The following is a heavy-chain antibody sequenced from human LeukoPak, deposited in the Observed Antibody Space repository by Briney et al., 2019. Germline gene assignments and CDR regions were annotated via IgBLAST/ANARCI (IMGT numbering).Heavy chain of an antibody. CDR1: GGSISSYY. D-gene: IGHD3-10*01. CDR2: LHYSGST. CDR3: ARGGASGSHLHWFDP. Sequence: SETLSLTCAVSGGSISSYYWSSIRQRPRGRLEWSVGLHYSGSTNYNPSLNSRVRITVDTSKNQYSLKLSSVTAADTAVYYCARGGASGSHLHWFDPWGQGTVVIVSA. V-gene: IGHV4-59*01. J-gene: IGHJ5*02.